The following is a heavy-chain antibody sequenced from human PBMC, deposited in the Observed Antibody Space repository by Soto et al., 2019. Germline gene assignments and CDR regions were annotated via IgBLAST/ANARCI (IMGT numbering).Heavy chain of an antibody. CDR1: GDSVSSTSTA. CDR3: AKRSGGFSEFDY. J-gene: IGHJ4*02. D-gene: IGHD5-12*01. Sequence: PSQTLSLTCAISGDSVSSTSTAWSWIRQSPSRGLEWLGRTYYRSKWYSDYAVSVKSRITINPDTSKNQFSLQLKSVTPEDTAVYYCAKRSGGFSEFDYWGQGTLVTVSS. V-gene: IGHV6-1*01. CDR2: TYYRSKWYS.